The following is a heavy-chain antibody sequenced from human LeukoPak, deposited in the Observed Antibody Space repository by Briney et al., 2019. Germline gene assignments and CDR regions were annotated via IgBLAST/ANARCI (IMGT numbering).Heavy chain of an antibody. CDR1: GYTFTRYY. CDR2: INPKSGGT. V-gene: IGHV1-2*02. J-gene: IGHJ4*02. D-gene: IGHD2-15*01. CDR3: ARSCEDY. Sequence: ASVKVSCKASGYTFTRYYMHWGRQAPGPGLEWMGWINPKSGGTYYEQKSQGRVPMTRDTSNSPDHMVLRRLRADDTAVYYGARSCEDYWGQGTLVTDS.